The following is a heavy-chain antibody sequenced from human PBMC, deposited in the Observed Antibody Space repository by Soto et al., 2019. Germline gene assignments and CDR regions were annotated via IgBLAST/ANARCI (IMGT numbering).Heavy chain of an antibody. CDR2: ISGSGGST. Sequence: GGSLRLSCAASGFTFSSYAMSWVRQAPGKGLEWVSAISGSGGSTYYADSVKGRFTISRDNSKNTLYLQMNSLRAEDTAVYYCAKVRQYCSGGSCYLNCFDPWGHGPLVTVYS. V-gene: IGHV3-23*01. J-gene: IGHJ5*02. CDR3: AKVRQYCSGGSCYLNCFDP. D-gene: IGHD2-15*01. CDR1: GFTFSSYA.